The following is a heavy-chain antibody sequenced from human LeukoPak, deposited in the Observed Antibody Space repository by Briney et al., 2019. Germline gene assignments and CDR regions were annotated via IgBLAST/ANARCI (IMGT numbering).Heavy chain of an antibody. V-gene: IGHV3-74*01. CDR2: INSDGSAT. D-gene: IGHD1-26*01. Sequence: GGSLRLSCAASGFTFSNIWMNWVRQAPGKGLVWVSRINSDGSATSYADSVKGRFTISRDNAKNRLYLQMDSLRAEDTAVYYCARGYSGFDNWGQGTLVTVSS. CDR1: GFTFSNIW. CDR3: ARGYSGFDN. J-gene: IGHJ4*02.